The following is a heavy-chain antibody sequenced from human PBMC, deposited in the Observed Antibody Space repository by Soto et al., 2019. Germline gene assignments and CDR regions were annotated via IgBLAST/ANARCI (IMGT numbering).Heavy chain of an antibody. J-gene: IGHJ6*02. Sequence: ASVKVSCKASGYTFTSYGISWVRQAPGQGLEWMGWISAYNGNTNYAQKLQGRVTMTTDTSTSTAYMELRSLRSDDTAVYYCAREGDSSSSRSYYYYYGIDVWGQGTTVTVSS. V-gene: IGHV1-18*01. D-gene: IGHD6-6*01. CDR2: ISAYNGNT. CDR3: AREGDSSSSRSYYYYYGIDV. CDR1: GYTFTSYG.